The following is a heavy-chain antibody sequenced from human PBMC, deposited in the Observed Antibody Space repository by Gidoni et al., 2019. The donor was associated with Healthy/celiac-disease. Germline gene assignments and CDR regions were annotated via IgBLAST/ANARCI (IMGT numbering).Heavy chain of an antibody. V-gene: IGHV3-48*02. J-gene: IGHJ4*02. CDR2: ISSSSSTI. D-gene: IGHD3-9*01. CDR3: ARSNRGGYFDWLGRFDY. CDR1: GFPFSSYS. Sequence: EVQLVESGGGLVQPGGSLRLSCAASGFPFSSYSMNWVRQAPGKGLEWVSYISSSSSTIYYADSVKGRFTISRDNAKNSLYLQMNSLRDEDTAVYYCARSNRGGYFDWLGRFDYWGQGTLVTVSS.